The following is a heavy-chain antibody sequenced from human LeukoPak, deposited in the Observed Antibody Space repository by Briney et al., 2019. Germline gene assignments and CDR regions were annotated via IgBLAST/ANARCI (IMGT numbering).Heavy chain of an antibody. CDR1: GGSFSGYY. J-gene: IGHJ4*02. CDR2: INHSGST. V-gene: IGHV4-34*01. CDR3: ARSGGLVAARPLPTDY. Sequence: SETLSLTCAVYGGSFSGYYWSWIRQPPGKGLEWIGEINHSGSTNYNPSLKSRVTISVDTSKNQFSLKLSSVTAADTAVYYRARSGGLVAARPLPTDYWGQGTLVTVSS. D-gene: IGHD6-6*01.